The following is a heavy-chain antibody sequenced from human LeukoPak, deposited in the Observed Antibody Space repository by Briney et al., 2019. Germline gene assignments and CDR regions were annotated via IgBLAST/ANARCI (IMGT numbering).Heavy chain of an antibody. Sequence: SGPTLVSPTQTLTLTCTFSGFSLSSSGVGVGWIRQPPGKALEWLALIYWDDDKRYTPSLRNRLTITKETSKNQVVLTMTNMDPVDTATYFCAHLTSGYDPFDYWGQGALVTVSS. CDR1: GFSLSSSGVG. CDR3: AHLTSGYDPFDY. CDR2: IYWDDDK. V-gene: IGHV2-5*02. D-gene: IGHD5-12*01. J-gene: IGHJ4*02.